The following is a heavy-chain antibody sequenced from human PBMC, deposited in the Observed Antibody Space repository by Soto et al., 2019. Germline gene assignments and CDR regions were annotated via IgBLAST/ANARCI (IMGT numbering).Heavy chain of an antibody. D-gene: IGHD1-26*01. CDR2: ISSSSGHI. V-gene: IGHV3-21*01. J-gene: IGHJ4*02. CDR3: TRHWLATREFDY. CDR1: GFTFSSYS. Sequence: VGSLRLSCAASGFTFSSYSMNWVRQAPGKGLEWVSSISSSSGHIYYADSLKGRFTISRDNAKNSLYLQMNSLRAEDTAVYYCTRHWLATREFDYWGQGTLVTVSS.